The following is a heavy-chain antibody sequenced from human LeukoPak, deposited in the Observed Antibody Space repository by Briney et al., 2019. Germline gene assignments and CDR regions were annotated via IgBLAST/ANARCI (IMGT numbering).Heavy chain of an antibody. Sequence: GGSLRLSCAASGFTFDDYAMQWVRQAPGKGLEWVSGISASGGSTWYADSVKGRFTISRDNSKNTLYLQMNSLRAEDTAVYYCAKYVSAKGPPYALDVWGQGTTVTVSS. CDR3: AKYVSAKGPPYALDV. CDR1: GFTFDDYA. V-gene: IGHV3-23*01. CDR2: ISASGGST. J-gene: IGHJ6*02. D-gene: IGHD2/OR15-2a*01.